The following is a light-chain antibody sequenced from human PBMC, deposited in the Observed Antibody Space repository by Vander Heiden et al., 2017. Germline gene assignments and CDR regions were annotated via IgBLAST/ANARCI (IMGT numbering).Light chain of an antibody. CDR1: SSDVGSYNL. CDR2: EGS. V-gene: IGLV2-23*01. Sequence: QSALTQPASVSGSAGKSNTTPSSGSSSDVGSYNLVSWYQQHSDKAPKLMIYEGSKPPSGVSNLFSGSTSGNTASLTISGLQAEDEADYCCCSYAGSSARYVFGTGTKVTVL. CDR3: CSYAGSSARYV. J-gene: IGLJ1*01.